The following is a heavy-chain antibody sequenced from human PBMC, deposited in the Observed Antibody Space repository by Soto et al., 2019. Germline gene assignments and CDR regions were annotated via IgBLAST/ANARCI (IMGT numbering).Heavy chain of an antibody. CDR2: IFPADSDT. J-gene: IGHJ4*01. Sequence: PGESLKISCKGSGYSFSNYWLAWVREMHGKGLEWMGIIFPADSDTKYSPSFQGQVTISADKSISTAYLQWSSLKASDTAMYYCSSSVVVPTPMNYIDDWGHGSVVTVSA. D-gene: IGHD2-15*01. V-gene: IGHV5-51*01. CDR3: SSSVVVPTPMNYIDD. CDR1: GYSFSNYW.